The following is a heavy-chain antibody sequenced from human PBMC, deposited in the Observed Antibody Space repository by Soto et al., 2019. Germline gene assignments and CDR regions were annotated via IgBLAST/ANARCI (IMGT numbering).Heavy chain of an antibody. CDR2: IRSTTDGGTT. J-gene: IGHJ1*01. CDR3: VTDQGYFQH. V-gene: IGHV3-15*07. D-gene: IGHD6-13*01. CDR1: GFTLSKAW. Sequence: EVRVVESGGGLVKPGGSLRLSCATSGFTLSKAWMNWVRQAPGKGLEWVGRIRSTTDGGTTDYAAPVKGRFTISRDDSKNTLYLQMNSLKTEDTAVYYCVTDQGYFQHWGQGTLVTVSS.